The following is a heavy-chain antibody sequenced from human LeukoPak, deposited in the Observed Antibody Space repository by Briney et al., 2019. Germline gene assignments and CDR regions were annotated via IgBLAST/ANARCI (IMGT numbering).Heavy chain of an antibody. CDR2: FDPEDGET. J-gene: IGHJ3*02. CDR1: GYTLTELS. CDR3: ATVSRGVVAILNAFDI. V-gene: IGHV1-24*01. Sequence: GASVKVSCKVSGYTLTELSMHWVRQAPGKGLEWMGGFDPEDGETIYAQKFQGRVTMTEDTSTDTAYMELSSLRSEDTAVYYCATVSRGVVAILNAFDIWGQGTMVTVSS. D-gene: IGHD3-22*01.